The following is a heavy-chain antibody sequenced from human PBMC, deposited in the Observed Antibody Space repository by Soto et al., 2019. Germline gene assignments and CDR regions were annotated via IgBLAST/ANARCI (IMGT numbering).Heavy chain of an antibody. CDR2: IGGGGSDT. CDR1: RFTFSDFA. V-gene: IGHV3-23*01. D-gene: IGHD1-20*01. J-gene: IGHJ5*02. CDR3: AKDAVPYNGKWDWFDP. Sequence: DVQLLESGGGLVQPGGSLTLSCAASRFTFSDFAMSWVRQAPGKGLEWVSSIGGGGSDTYYADSVQGRFTISRDNSKNTRYLEMDRLRDEDTAVYYCAKDAVPYNGKWDWFDPWGQGTLVIVSS.